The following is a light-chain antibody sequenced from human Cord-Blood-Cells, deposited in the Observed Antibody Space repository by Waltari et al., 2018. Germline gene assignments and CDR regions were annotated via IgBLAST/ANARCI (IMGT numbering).Light chain of an antibody. CDR3: QQYYSTPYS. J-gene: IGKJ2*03. CDR1: QSVLYSSNNKNY. CDR2: WAS. V-gene: IGKV4-1*01. Sequence: DIVMTQSPDSLAVSLGERATINCKSSQSVLYSSNNKNYLAWYQQKPGQPPKLPISWASTRESVVPDRFSGSGSGTDFTLTISSLQAEDVAVYYCQQYYSTPYSFGQGTKLEIK.